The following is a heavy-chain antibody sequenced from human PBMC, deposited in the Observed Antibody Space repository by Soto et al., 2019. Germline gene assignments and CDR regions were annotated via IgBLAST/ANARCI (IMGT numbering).Heavy chain of an antibody. D-gene: IGHD3-3*01. V-gene: IGHV1-18*04. J-gene: IGHJ5*02. CDR2: ISAYNGNT. CDR1: GYTFTSYG. Sequence: ASVKVSCKASGYTFTSYGISWVRQAPGQGLEWMGWISAYNGNTNYAQKLRGRVTMTTDTSTSTAYMELRSLRSDDTAVYYCARDRVSDFGVVTTVYNWFDPWGQGTLVTVSS. CDR3: ARDRVSDFGVVTTVYNWFDP.